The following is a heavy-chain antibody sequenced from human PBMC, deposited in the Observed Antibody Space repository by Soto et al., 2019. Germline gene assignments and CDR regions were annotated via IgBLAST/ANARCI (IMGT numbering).Heavy chain of an antibody. Sequence: QVQLQESGTGLVEPSGTLSLTCNVYDGSINNGDWCSWVRQPPGKGLEWIGEVYHNGNTNYNASLKSRVTVSFDKSRNQFSLRLTSVTPADTAVYYCATRGIVGPIYWGQGTLVTVSS. D-gene: IGHD1-26*01. V-gene: IGHV4-4*02. CDR2: VYHNGNT. CDR3: ATRGIVGPIY. J-gene: IGHJ4*02. CDR1: DGSINNGDW.